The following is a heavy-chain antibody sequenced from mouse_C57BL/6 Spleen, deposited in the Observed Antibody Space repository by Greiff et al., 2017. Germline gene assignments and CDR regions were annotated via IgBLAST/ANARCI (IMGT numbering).Heavy chain of an antibody. J-gene: IGHJ1*03. CDR3: ARSRGYGWYFDV. D-gene: IGHD3-1*01. CDR1: GYNFTSYW. CDR2: IDPSDSYT. Sequence: VQLQQPGAELVMPGASVKLSCKASGYNFTSYWMHWVKQRPGQGLEWIGEIDPSDSYTKYNPKFKGKSTLTVDKSSSTAYMQLSSLTSEDSAVDYCARSRGYGWYFDVWGTGTTVTVSS. V-gene: IGHV1-69*01.